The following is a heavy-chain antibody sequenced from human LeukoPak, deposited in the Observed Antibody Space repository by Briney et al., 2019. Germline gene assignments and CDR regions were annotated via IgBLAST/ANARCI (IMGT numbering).Heavy chain of an antibody. D-gene: IGHD1-20*01. J-gene: IGHJ4*02. CDR3: TTPRRITGTGIDY. CDR2: IKSKADGGTT. V-gene: IGHV3-15*01. CDR1: GFTFSNAW. Sequence: GGSLRLSCAASGFTFSNAWMSWVRQAPGKGLEWVGRIKSKADGGTTDYAAPVKGRFTISRDDSKNTLYLQMNSLKTEDTAVYYCTTPRRITGTGIDYWGQGTLVTVSS.